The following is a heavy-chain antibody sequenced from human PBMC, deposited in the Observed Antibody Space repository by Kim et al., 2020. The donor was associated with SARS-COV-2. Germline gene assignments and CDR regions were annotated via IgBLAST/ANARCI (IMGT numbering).Heavy chain of an antibody. CDR3: ARAQSGSYYTPFDY. J-gene: IGHJ4*02. D-gene: IGHD1-26*01. V-gene: IGHV3-30*01. Sequence: ADSGKGLFTISRDNSKNTLYRQMNSLRAEDTAVYYCARAQSGSYYTPFDYWGQGTLVTVSS.